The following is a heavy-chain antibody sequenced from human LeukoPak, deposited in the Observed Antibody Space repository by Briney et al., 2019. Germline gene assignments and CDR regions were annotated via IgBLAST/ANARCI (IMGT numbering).Heavy chain of an antibody. CDR3: PRSQLLYVDCFAP. CDR1: GGSISSGDYY. CDR2: IYYSGST. J-gene: IGHJ5*02. Sequence: SETLSLTCTVSGGSISSGDYYWRWIRQPPGKGLEWIGYIYYSGSTYYNPSLKSRVTISVDTSKHQFSLKLSSLTAADTAVFYCPRSQLLYVDCFAPWGQGPRVTVPS. D-gene: IGHD2-2*02. V-gene: IGHV4-30-4*08.